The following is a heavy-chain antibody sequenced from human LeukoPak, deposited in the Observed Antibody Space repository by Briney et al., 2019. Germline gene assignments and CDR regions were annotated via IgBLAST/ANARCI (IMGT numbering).Heavy chain of an antibody. Sequence: SETLSLTCTVSGGSIRSYYWSWIRQAPGKGLEWIGFISYSGYASYSPSLKSRVAISVDTSKSQFSLRLSSLTAADTAIYYCARGRNDNGGMFFDSWAQGTLVTVSS. D-gene: IGHD4-23*01. CDR1: GGSIRSYY. V-gene: IGHV4-59*01. CDR2: ISYSGYA. J-gene: IGHJ4*02. CDR3: ARGRNDNGGMFFDS.